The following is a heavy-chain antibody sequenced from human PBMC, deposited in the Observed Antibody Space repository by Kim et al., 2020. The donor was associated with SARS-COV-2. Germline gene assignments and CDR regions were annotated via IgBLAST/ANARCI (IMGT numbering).Heavy chain of an antibody. D-gene: IGHD3-10*01. Sequence: SRVTILVDTSKNQFSLKLSSVTAADTAVYYCARNPMWYYYGSGSYFPFDYWGQGTLVTVSS. J-gene: IGHJ4*02. CDR3: ARNPMWYYYGSGSYFPFDY. V-gene: IGHV4-59*01.